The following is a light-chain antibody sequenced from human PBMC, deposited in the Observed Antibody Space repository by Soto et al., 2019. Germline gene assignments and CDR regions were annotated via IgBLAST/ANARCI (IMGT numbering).Light chain of an antibody. CDR3: SSYTTSNTRYV. J-gene: IGLJ1*01. Sequence: QSALTQPASVSGSPRQSITISCTGTSNDIGAYNYVSWYQQHPGKAPKLIICDVNVRLSGVSNRFSGSKSGYTASLTISGLQPDDEADYYCSSYTTSNTRYVFGTGTKLTVL. V-gene: IGLV2-14*01. CDR2: DVN. CDR1: SNDIGAYNY.